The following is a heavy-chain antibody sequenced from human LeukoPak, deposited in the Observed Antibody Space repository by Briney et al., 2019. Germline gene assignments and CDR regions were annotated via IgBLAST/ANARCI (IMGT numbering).Heavy chain of an antibody. J-gene: IGHJ6*03. Sequence: GGSLRLSCAASGFSFSGYGMHWVRQAPGKGLEWVAFIRYDGSNEYYADSVKGRFTISRYKSKNTLSLQMNGLRVEDTAVYYCAKVMPPGRIRFYSYYMDVWGKGTTVTVS. CDR3: AKVMPPGRIRFYSYYMDV. CDR2: IRYDGSNE. D-gene: IGHD2-15*01. CDR1: GFSFSGYG. V-gene: IGHV3-30*02.